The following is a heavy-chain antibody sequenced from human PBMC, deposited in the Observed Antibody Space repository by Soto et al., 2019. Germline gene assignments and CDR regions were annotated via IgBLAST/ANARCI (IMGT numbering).Heavy chain of an antibody. D-gene: IGHD2-2*01. CDR3: ARDQQDQLLTYYYYYYGMDV. CDR2: IWYDGSNK. Sequence: GRSLRLSCAASGFTFSSYGMHWVRQAPGKGLEWVAVIWYDGSNKYYADSVKGRFTISRDNSKNTLYLQMNSLRAEDTAVYYCARDQQDQLLTYYYYYYGMDVWGQATTVTVYS. V-gene: IGHV3-33*01. J-gene: IGHJ6*02. CDR1: GFTFSSYG.